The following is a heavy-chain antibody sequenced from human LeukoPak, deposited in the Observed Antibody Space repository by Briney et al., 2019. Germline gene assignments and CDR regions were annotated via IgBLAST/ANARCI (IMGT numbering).Heavy chain of an antibody. J-gene: IGHJ4*02. CDR3: ARASQWLAFDN. D-gene: IGHD6-19*01. V-gene: IGHV3-66*01. Sequence: GPLLLSCAAARFAFTSNHMNWVRQSPGKGREWVSVIYNGDNTNYADSVKGRFTISRDNSKNTLYLQMNSLRAEDTAVYFCARASQWLAFDNWGQGTLVTVSS. CDR1: RFAFTSNH. CDR2: IYNGDNT.